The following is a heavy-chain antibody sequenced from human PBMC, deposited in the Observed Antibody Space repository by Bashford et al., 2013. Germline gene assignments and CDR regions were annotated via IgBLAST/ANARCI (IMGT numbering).Heavy chain of an antibody. CDR1: GYTFTSYA. D-gene: IGHD3-10*01. V-gene: IGHV1-3*01. Sequence: ASVKVSCKASGYTFTSYAMHWVRQAPGQRLEWMGWINAGNGNTKYSQKFQGRVTITRDTSASTAYMELSSLRSEDTAVYYCAKGSHYGTTWFGRIDCWGRGNAGHRLL. J-gene: IGHJ4*02. CDR3: AKGSHYGTTWFGRIDC. CDR2: INAGNGNT.